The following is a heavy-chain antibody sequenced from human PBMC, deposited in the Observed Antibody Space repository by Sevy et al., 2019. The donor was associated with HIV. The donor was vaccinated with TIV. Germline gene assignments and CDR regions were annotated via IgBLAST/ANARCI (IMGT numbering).Heavy chain of an antibody. J-gene: IGHJ3*02. CDR3: AREIPDYVSGYYSVDAFDI. V-gene: IGHV1-69*13. Sequence: ASVKVSCKASGGSFSNFPVSWVRQAPGQGLEWMGMIISKFGTTDYAKKFQGRVTITADESTTTAYMELTSLRSEDTAVYYCAREIPDYVSGYYSVDAFDIWGQGTKATVSS. CDR1: GGSFSNFP. CDR2: IISKFGTT. D-gene: IGHD3-22*01.